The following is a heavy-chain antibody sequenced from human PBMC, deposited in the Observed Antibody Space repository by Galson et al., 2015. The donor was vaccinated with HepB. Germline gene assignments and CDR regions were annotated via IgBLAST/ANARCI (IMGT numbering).Heavy chain of an antibody. CDR1: GFTFSDYY. CDR3: ARDSGHWGAAGIDY. CDR2: ISSSNTYT. D-gene: IGHD6-13*01. Sequence: SLRLSCAASGFTFSDYYMNWIRQAPGKGLEWVSYISSSNTYTKYADSVKGRFTISRDNAKNSLYLQMNSLRVEDTAVYCCARDSGHWGAAGIDYWGQGTLVTVSS. V-gene: IGHV3-11*06. J-gene: IGHJ4*02.